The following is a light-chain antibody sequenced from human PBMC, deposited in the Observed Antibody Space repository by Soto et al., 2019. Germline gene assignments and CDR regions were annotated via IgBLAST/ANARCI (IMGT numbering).Light chain of an antibody. CDR3: SSYTSSSTLV. J-gene: IGLJ3*02. V-gene: IGLV2-14*01. Sequence: QSALTQPASVSGSPGQSVTISCTGTSSDVGGYNYVSWYQQHPGKAPKLMIYEVSNRPSGVSNRFSGSKSGNTASLTIYGLQAEDEADYDWSSYTSSSTLVFGGGTKLTVL. CDR1: SSDVGGYNY. CDR2: EVS.